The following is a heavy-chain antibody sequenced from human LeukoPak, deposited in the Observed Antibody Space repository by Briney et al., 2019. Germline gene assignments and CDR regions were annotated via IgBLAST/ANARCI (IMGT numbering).Heavy chain of an antibody. Sequence: PSETLSLTXAVYGGSFRGYYWSWIRQPPGKGLEWIGEINHSGSTNYNPSLKSRVTISVDTSKNQFSLKLSSVTAADTAVYYCARGRSRDSSGYYYPRLSSYFDYWGQGTLVTVSS. CDR1: GGSFRGYY. CDR3: ARGRSRDSSGYYYPRLSSYFDY. V-gene: IGHV4-34*01. CDR2: INHSGST. D-gene: IGHD3-22*01. J-gene: IGHJ4*02.